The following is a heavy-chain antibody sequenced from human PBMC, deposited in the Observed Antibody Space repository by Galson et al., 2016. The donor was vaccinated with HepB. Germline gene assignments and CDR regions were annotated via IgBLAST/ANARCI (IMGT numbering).Heavy chain of an antibody. Sequence: ETLSLTCTVSSGSVSSGGYYWSWVRQSPGKGLEWIGYIQNPGSTNYNPSLKGRVTISIDRAKNQFFLELTSVTAADTAVYYCARDEGFYNGMDVWGQGTTVTVSS. CDR3: ARDEGFYNGMDV. CDR1: SGSVSSGGYY. D-gene: IGHD2/OR15-2a*01. CDR2: IQNPGST. V-gene: IGHV4-61*08. J-gene: IGHJ6*02.